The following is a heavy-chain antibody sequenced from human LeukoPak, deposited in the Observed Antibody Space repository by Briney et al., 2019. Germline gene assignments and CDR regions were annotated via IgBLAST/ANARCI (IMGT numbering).Heavy chain of an antibody. CDR2: IKQDGSEK. J-gene: IGHJ6*03. Sequence: GGSLRLSCAASGFTFSSYWMSWVRQAPGKGLEWVANIKQDGSEKYYVDSVKGRFTISRDNAKNSLYLQMNSLRAEDTAVYYCAREVGANTLFYYYYYYMDVWGKGTTVTVSS. CDR1: GFTFSSYW. CDR3: AREVGANTLFYYYYYYMDV. D-gene: IGHD1-26*01. V-gene: IGHV3-7*01.